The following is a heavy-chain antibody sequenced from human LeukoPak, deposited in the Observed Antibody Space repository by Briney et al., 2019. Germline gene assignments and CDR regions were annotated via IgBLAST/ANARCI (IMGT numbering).Heavy chain of an antibody. J-gene: IGHJ5*02. CDR2: IYPGDSDT. CDR1: GYNFISYW. Sequence: GESLKISCKASGYNFISYWIGWVRQMPGKGLKWMGIIYPGDSDTRYSPSFQGQVTISADKSISTAYLQWSSLKASDTAMYYCASGYCSGGSCYLFDPWGQGTLVTVSS. V-gene: IGHV5-51*01. D-gene: IGHD2-15*01. CDR3: ASGYCSGGSCYLFDP.